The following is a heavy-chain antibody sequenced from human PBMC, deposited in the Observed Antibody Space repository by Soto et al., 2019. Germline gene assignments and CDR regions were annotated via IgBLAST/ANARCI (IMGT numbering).Heavy chain of an antibody. CDR2: ISSSSSYI. V-gene: IGHV3-21*01. Sequence: EVQLVESGGGLVKPGGSLRLSCAASGFTFSSYSMNWVRQAPGKGLEWVSSISSSSSYIYYADSVKGRFTISRDNAKNSLYLQMNSLRAEDTAVYYCARVPVAGWGNYGMDVWGQGTTVTVSS. CDR3: ARVPVAGWGNYGMDV. CDR1: GFTFSSYS. D-gene: IGHD6-19*01. J-gene: IGHJ6*02.